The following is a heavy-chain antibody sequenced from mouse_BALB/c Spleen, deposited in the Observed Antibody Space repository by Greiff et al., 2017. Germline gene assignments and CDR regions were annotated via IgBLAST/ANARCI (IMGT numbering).Heavy chain of an antibody. CDR3: ARGDYDTGYAMDY. CDR1: GFTFSSFG. V-gene: IGHV5-17*02. J-gene: IGHJ4*01. CDR2: ISSGSSTI. D-gene: IGHD2-4*01. Sequence: DVMLVESGGGLVQPGGSRKLSCAASGFTFSSFGMHWVRQAPEKGLEWVAYISSGSSTIYYADTVKGRFTISRDNPKNTLFLQMTSLRSEDTAMYYCARGDYDTGYAMDYWGQGTSVTVSS.